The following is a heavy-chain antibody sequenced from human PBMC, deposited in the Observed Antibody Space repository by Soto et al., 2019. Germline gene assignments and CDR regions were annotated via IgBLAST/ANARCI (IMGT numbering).Heavy chain of an antibody. D-gene: IGHD4-17*01. J-gene: IGHJ5*02. CDR2: IYYSGST. Sequence: LSLTCTVSGGSISSGDYYWSWIRQPPGKGLEWIGYIYYSGSTYYNPSLKSRVTISVDTSKNQFSLKLSSVTAADTAVYYCARVPTVTTRVGWFDPWGQGTLVTVSS. CDR1: GGSISSGDYY. CDR3: ARVPTVTTRVGWFDP. V-gene: IGHV4-30-4*01.